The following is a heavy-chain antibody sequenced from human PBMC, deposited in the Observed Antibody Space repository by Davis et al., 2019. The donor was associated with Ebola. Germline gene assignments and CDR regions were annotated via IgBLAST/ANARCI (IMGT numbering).Heavy chain of an antibody. CDR1: GGSISGGNW. CDR2: IYHSGST. Sequence: SETLSLTCTVSGGSISGGNWWSWVRQSPGKGLEWIGQIYHSGSTNYNPSLKSRVTISIDKSKNQFSLKLSSVTAADTAVYYCARDLEPAEAGMDVWGQGITVIVSS. CDR3: ARDLEPAEAGMDV. J-gene: IGHJ6*02. V-gene: IGHV4-4*02. D-gene: IGHD2-2*01.